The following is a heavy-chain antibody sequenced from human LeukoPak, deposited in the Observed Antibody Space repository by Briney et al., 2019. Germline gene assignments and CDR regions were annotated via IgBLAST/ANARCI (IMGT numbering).Heavy chain of an antibody. Sequence: ASVKVSCKASGYTFTGYYMHWVRQAPGQGLEWMGWINPNSGGTNYAQRFQGRVTMTRDTSISTAYMELSRLRSDDTAVYYCARDLGSSSSYYYYGMDVRGQGTTVTVSS. CDR3: ARDLGSSSSYYYYGMDV. V-gene: IGHV1-2*02. CDR2: INPNSGGT. D-gene: IGHD6-6*01. J-gene: IGHJ6*02. CDR1: GYTFTGYY.